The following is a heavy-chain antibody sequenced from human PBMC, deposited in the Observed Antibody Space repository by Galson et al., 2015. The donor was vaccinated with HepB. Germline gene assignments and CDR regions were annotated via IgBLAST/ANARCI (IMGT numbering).Heavy chain of an antibody. J-gene: IGHJ6*03. CDR3: ARHRAYSGTYYNYYMDV. Sequence: QSGAEVKKSGESLKISCKGSGYNFNNYWIAWVRQMPGKDLEWMGIIYPADSDTRYNPAFQGQVTMSADKSIYTAYLQWSSLKASDTAMYYCARHRAYSGTYYNYYMDVWGKGTTVTVSS. CDR1: GYNFNNYW. V-gene: IGHV5-51*01. D-gene: IGHD1-26*01. CDR2: IYPADSDT.